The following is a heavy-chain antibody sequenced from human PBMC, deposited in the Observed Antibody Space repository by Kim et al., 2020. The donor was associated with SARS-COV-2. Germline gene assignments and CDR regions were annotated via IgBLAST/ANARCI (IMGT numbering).Heavy chain of an antibody. CDR3: ARAGPRGFFDY. V-gene: IGHV3-30*04. J-gene: IGHJ4*02. CDR2: ISYDGSNK. CDR1: GFTFSSYA. D-gene: IGHD6-19*01. Sequence: GGSLRLSCAASGFTFSSYAMHWVRQAPGKGLEWVAVISYDGSNKYYADSVKGRFTISRDNSKNTLYLQMNSLRAEDTAVYYCARAGPRGFFDYWGQGTLVTVSS.